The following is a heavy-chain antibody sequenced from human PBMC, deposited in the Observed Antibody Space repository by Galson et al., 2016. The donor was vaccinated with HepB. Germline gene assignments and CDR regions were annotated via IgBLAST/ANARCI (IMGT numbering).Heavy chain of an antibody. Sequence: QSGAEVKKPGESLKISCKGSGFDFSTNWIDWVRQKPGKGLEWMGIIDPDDSDTRYRPSFQGQVTISAAKSIGTAYLQWSSLKASDTAMYYCARGGSHGLDVWGQGTTVTVSS. J-gene: IGHJ6*02. V-gene: IGHV5-51*01. CDR3: ARGGSHGLDV. CDR2: IDPDDSDT. D-gene: IGHD1-26*01. CDR1: GFDFSTNW.